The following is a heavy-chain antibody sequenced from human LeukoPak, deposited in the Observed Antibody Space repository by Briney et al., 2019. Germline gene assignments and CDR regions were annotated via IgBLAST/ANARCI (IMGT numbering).Heavy chain of an antibody. CDR3: AKDWALYYYDSSGYPEYFQH. Sequence: GGSLRLSCTVSGFTVSSNSMSWVRQAPGKGLEWVSFIYSDNTHYSDSVKGRFTISRDNSKNTLYLQMNSLRAEDTAVYYCAKDWALYYYDSSGYPEYFQHWGQGTLVTVSS. D-gene: IGHD3-22*01. V-gene: IGHV3-53*01. CDR2: IYSDNT. J-gene: IGHJ1*01. CDR1: GFTVSSNS.